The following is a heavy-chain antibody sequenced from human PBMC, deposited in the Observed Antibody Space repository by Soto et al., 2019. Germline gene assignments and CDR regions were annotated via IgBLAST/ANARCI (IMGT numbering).Heavy chain of an antibody. CDR1: GFTVSSNY. V-gene: IGHV3-53*04. D-gene: IGHD2-2*03. CDR2: IYSGGST. Sequence: GWSLRLSCAASGFTVSSNYMSWVRQAPGKGLEWVSFIYSGGSTYYADSVKGRFTISGHNSKNTLYLQMNSLRAEDTAVYYCARVDSRSDAFDISGQGTIVTVS. J-gene: IGHJ3*02. CDR3: ARVDSRSDAFDI.